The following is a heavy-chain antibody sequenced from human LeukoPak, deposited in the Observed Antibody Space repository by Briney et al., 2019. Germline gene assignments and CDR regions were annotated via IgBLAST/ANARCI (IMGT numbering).Heavy chain of an antibody. D-gene: IGHD3-10*01. J-gene: IGHJ4*02. Sequence: MGWINPNSGGTKYAENFQGRVTMTSDTSISTVYMELSSDDTAVYYCARVRDGSGSYYPFDYWGQGTLVTVSS. V-gene: IGHV1-2*02. CDR3: ARVRDGSGSYYPFDY. CDR2: INPNSGGT.